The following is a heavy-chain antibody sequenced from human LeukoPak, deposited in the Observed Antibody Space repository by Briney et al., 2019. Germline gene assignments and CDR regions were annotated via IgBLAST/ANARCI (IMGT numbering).Heavy chain of an antibody. D-gene: IGHD2-8*02. Sequence: GGSLRLSCAASGFTFSSYWMSWVRQAPGKGLEWVSAISGSGGGTYYADSVKGRFTISRDNSKNTLYLQMNSLRAEDTAVYYCAKRGTGDCYDYWGQGTLVTVSS. CDR1: GFTFSSYW. J-gene: IGHJ4*02. CDR3: AKRGTGDCYDY. CDR2: ISGSGGGT. V-gene: IGHV3-23*01.